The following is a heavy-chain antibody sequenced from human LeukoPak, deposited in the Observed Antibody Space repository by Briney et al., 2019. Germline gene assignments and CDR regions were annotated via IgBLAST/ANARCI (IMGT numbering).Heavy chain of an antibody. CDR1: GYTFTGYY. CDR2: INPNSGGT. D-gene: IGHD3-10*01. V-gene: IGHV1-2*02. J-gene: IGHJ4*02. Sequence: ASVKVSCKASGYTFTGYYMHWVRQAPGQGREWMGWINPNSGGTNYAQKFQGRVTMTRDTSISTAYMELSRLRSDDTAVYYCAREVPWGFGVGRLYNFDYWGQGTLVTVSS. CDR3: AREVPWGFGVGRLYNFDY.